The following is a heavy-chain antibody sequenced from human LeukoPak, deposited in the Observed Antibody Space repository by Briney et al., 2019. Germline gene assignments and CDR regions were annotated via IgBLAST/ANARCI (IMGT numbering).Heavy chain of an antibody. D-gene: IGHD5-18*01. V-gene: IGHV4-39*07. CDR2: IYYSGST. CDR3: ARDGPLDTAMVSGGNDAFDI. CDR1: GGSISSSSYY. Sequence: SETLSLTCTVSGGSISSSSYYWGWIRQPPGKGLEWIGSIYYSGSTYYNPSLKSRVTISVDTSKNQFSLKLSSVTATDTAVYYCARDGPLDTAMVSGGNDAFDIWGQGTMVTVSS. J-gene: IGHJ3*02.